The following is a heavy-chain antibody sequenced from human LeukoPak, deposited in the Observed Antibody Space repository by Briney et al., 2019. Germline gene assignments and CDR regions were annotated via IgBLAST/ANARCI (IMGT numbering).Heavy chain of an antibody. J-gene: IGHJ4*02. CDR2: INPNTDDT. CDR3: ARGEGIVGSTGLSY. D-gene: IGHD1-26*01. CDR1: GYNFDGYY. Sequence: ASVMVSCTASGYNFDGYYIHWVRQAPGQGLEWMAWINPNTDDTHFAQKFQDRVTLSRDNSISTAYLELRSLRYDDTAVYYCARGEGIVGSTGLSYWGQGTLVSVSS. V-gene: IGHV1-2*02.